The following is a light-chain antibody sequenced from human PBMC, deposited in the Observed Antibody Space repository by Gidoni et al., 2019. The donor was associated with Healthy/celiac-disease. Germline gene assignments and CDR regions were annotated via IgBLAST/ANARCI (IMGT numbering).Light chain of an antibody. CDR3: QQSYITPPLT. Sequence: DIQMTQSPSSLSSSVGDRVTITCRASQRISIYLNFYQQKPGKAPKLLIYAASSLQSGVPSRFSGSGSGTDFTLTISRLPPEDFATYYCQQSYITPPLTFXGXTKVEIK. CDR2: AAS. J-gene: IGKJ4*01. CDR1: QRISIY. V-gene: IGKV1-39*01.